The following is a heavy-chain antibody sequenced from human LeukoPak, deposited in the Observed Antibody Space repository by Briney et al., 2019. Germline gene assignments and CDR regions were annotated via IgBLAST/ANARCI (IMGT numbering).Heavy chain of an antibody. Sequence: SVKVSCKASGGTFSSYAISWVRQAPGQGLEWMGGIIPIFGTANYAQKFQGRVTITTDESTSTAYMELSSLRSEDTAVYYCARVYCSSTSCYREPSYYYYYMDVWGKGTTVTVSS. V-gene: IGHV1-69*05. D-gene: IGHD2-2*02. J-gene: IGHJ6*03. CDR2: IIPIFGTA. CDR1: GGTFSSYA. CDR3: ARVYCSSTSCYREPSYYYYYMDV.